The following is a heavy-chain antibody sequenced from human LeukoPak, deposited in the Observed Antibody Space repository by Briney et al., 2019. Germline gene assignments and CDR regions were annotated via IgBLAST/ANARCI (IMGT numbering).Heavy chain of an antibody. D-gene: IGHD5-24*01. Sequence: GGSLRLSCAASGFTFSSYGMHCVRQAPGKGLEWVAVISYDGRNKYYADSVKGRFTISRDNSKNTLYLQMNSLRAEDTAVYYCARDHYKAGRDGYMGYWGQGTLVTVSS. CDR3: ARDHYKAGRDGYMGY. J-gene: IGHJ4*02. CDR2: ISYDGRNK. CDR1: GFTFSSYG. V-gene: IGHV3-30*03.